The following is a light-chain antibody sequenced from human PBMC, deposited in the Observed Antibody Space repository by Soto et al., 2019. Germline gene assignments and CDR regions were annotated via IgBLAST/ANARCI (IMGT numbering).Light chain of an antibody. CDR3: QQYGDSPLT. Sequence: ETVLTQAPDTLSLSPVEGSSLSCMSSQTVKNDYLAWYQQRRGLAPRLLIYGASGRATGIPDRFSGSGSGTDFTLTISRLEPEDFAVYYCQQYGDSPLTFGGGTKVDIK. CDR2: GAS. J-gene: IGKJ4*01. V-gene: IGKV3-20*01. CDR1: QTVKNDY.